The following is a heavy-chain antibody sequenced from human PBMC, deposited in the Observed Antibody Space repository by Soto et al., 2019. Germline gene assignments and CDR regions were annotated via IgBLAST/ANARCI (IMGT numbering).Heavy chain of an antibody. J-gene: IGHJ3*02. CDR1: GGSIITKY. V-gene: IGHV4-59*12. CDR3: ARDLGQWLVQGAFDI. CDR2: IDYTGSN. Sequence: SETLSLTCTVSGGSIITKYWNWSRQPPGKGLEWIGYIDYTGSNKNNPSLNSRVTLSIDTSKNQFSLRLTSVTAADTAVYYCARDLGQWLVQGAFDIWGPGTMVTVSS. D-gene: IGHD6-19*01.